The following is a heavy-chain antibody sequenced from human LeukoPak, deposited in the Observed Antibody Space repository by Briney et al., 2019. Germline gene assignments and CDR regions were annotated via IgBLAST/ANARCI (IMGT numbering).Heavy chain of an antibody. Sequence: SQTLSLTCAVSGGSISSGGYSWSWIRQPPGKGLERIGYIYHSGSTYYNPSLKSRVTISVDRSKNQFSLKLSSVTAADTAVYYCARDREGGIIDYWGQGTLVTVSS. CDR1: GGSISSGGYS. V-gene: IGHV4-30-2*01. CDR3: ARDREGGIIDY. J-gene: IGHJ4*02. D-gene: IGHD1-14*01. CDR2: IYHSGST.